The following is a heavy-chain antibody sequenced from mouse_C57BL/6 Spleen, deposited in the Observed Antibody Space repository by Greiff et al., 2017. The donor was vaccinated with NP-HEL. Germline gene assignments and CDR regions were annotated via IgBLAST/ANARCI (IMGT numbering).Heavy chain of an antibody. CDR3: ARGVRSYWYFDV. Sequence: VQLQQSGAELVRPGASVKLSCKASGYTFTDYYINWVKQRPGQGLEWIARIYPGSGNTYYNEKFKGKATLTAEKSSSTAYMQLSSLTSEDSAVYFCARGVRSYWYFDVWGTGTTVTVSS. CDR2: IYPGSGNT. V-gene: IGHV1-76*01. CDR1: GYTFTDYY. J-gene: IGHJ1*03. D-gene: IGHD1-1*01.